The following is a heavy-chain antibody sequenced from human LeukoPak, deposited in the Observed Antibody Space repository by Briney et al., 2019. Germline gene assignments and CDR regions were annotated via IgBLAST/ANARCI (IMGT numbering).Heavy chain of an antibody. CDR1: GFTFSSYG. J-gene: IGHJ4*02. V-gene: IGHV3-23*01. CDR3: ARSQYSYGPIFDY. Sequence: GGSLRLSCAASGFTFSSYGMSWVRQAPGQGLEWVSAISTSGESTYYADSVKGHFTISRDNSKNTLYLQMNSLRAEDTAVYYCARSQYSYGPIFDYWGQGTLVTVSS. D-gene: IGHD5-18*01. CDR2: ISTSGEST.